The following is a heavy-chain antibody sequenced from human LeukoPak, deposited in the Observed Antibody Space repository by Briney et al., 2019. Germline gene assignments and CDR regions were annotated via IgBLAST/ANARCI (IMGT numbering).Heavy chain of an antibody. CDR2: ISSSSSYI. CDR1: GFTFSNYN. J-gene: IGHJ3*02. CDR3: ARDGRNYDYVWGSPSPGVFDI. D-gene: IGHD3-16*01. Sequence: GGSLRLSCAASGFTFSNYNMNWVRQAPGKGLEWVSSISSSSSYIYYADSVKGRFTISRDNAKNSLYLQMNSLRAGDTAVYYCARDGRNYDYVWGSPSPGVFDIWGQGTMVTVSS. V-gene: IGHV3-21*01.